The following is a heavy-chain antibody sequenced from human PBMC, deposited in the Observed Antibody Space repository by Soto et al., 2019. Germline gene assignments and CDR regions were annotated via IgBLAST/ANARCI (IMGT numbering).Heavy chain of an antibody. D-gene: IGHD5-18*01. V-gene: IGHV3-74*01. CDR1: GFSFSNYW. CDR3: ANREGHTYGLFH. CDR2: IKTDGSST. Sequence: EVQLVESGGGVVQPGGSLRLSCAASGFSFSNYWIHWVRQAPGKGLVWVSRIKTDGSSTDYAASVKGRFTISRDNAKNTLYLQINSLTAEATAVYYCANREGHTYGLFHWGQGTRVTVSS. J-gene: IGHJ4*02.